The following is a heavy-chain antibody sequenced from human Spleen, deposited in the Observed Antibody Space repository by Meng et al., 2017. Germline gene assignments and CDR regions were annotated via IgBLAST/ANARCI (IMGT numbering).Heavy chain of an antibody. CDR1: GGSITNYY. CDR3: ARVAFTTTWDLYYFDS. CDR2: ISFSGST. J-gene: IGHJ4*02. Sequence: GSLRLSCTVSGGSITNYYWGWIRQPPGKGLESLGYISFSGSTNYNPSLKSRVTMSLGTSRTQFSLRLMSVTAADTAVYFCARVAFTTTWDLYYFDSWGKGILVTVSS. D-gene: IGHD1-26*01. V-gene: IGHV4-59*12.